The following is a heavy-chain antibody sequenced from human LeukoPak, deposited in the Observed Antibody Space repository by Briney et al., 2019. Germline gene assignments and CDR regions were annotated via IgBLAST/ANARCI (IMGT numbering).Heavy chain of an antibody. V-gene: IGHV3-7*01. Sequence: GGSLRLSCAASGFTFSSYWVSWVRQAPGKGLEWVANIKQDGSEKYYVDSVKGRFTISRDNAKNSLYLQMNSLRAEDTAVYYCATEGDYYDSSGEVAYWGQGTLVTVSS. J-gene: IGHJ4*02. CDR3: ATEGDYYDSSGEVAY. CDR1: GFTFSSYW. D-gene: IGHD3-22*01. CDR2: IKQDGSEK.